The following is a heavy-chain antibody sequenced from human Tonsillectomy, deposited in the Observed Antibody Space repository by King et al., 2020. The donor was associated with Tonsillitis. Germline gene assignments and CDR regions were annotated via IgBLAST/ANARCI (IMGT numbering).Heavy chain of an antibody. CDR2: IDPRGGTT. D-gene: IGHD4/OR15-4a*01. CDR1: GYSFSNYY. V-gene: IGHV1-46*01. Sequence: VQLVESGAEVKKPGASVKLSCKASGYSFSNYYLHWVRQAPGQGLEWMGIIDPRGGTTDYAQKFEGRVTMTRDTSTNTVYMELSSLRSEDTAFYYCSRGATIITGPFDYWGQGTLVTVSS. CDR3: SRGATIITGPFDY. J-gene: IGHJ4*02.